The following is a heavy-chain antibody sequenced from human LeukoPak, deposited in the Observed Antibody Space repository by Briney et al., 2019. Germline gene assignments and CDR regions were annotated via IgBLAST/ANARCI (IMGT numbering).Heavy chain of an antibody. CDR3: ARHPFSDGFDL. V-gene: IGHV4-30-2*01. Sequence: SQTLSLTCAVSGGSISSGGYSWSWIRQPPGKGLEWIGYIYHSGSTYYNPSLKSRVTISVDTSKNQFSLNLNSVTAADTAMYYCARHPFSDGFDLWGQGTMVTVSS. CDR1: GGSISSGGYS. CDR2: IYHSGST. J-gene: IGHJ3*01.